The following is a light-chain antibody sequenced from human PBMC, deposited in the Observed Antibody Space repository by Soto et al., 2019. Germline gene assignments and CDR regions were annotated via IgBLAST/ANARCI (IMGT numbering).Light chain of an antibody. Sequence: EIVMTQSLATLSVSPGERATLSCRASQSVSSNLAWYQQKPGQAPGLLIYGASTRATGIPARFSGSGSGTEFTLTISSLQSEDFAVYYCQQYNNWPPPTFGGGTKVDIK. CDR2: GAS. CDR3: QQYNNWPPPT. J-gene: IGKJ4*01. CDR1: QSVSSN. V-gene: IGKV3-15*01.